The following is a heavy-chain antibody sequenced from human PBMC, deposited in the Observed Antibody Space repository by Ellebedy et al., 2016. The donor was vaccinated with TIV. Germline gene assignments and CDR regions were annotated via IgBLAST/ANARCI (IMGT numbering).Heavy chain of an antibody. CDR3: TASVRTDY. J-gene: IGHJ4*02. D-gene: IGHD3-10*01. V-gene: IGHV3-30*03. CDR2: ISYDGSNK. Sequence: GGSLRLXCAASGFTFSSYGMHWVRQAPGKGLEWVAVISYDGSNKYYADSVKGRFTISRDNSKNTLYLQMNSLRAEDTAVYYCTASVRTDYWGQGTLVTVSS. CDR1: GFTFSSYG.